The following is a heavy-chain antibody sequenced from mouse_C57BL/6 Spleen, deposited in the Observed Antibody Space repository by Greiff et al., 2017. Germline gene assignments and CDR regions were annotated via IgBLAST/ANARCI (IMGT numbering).Heavy chain of an antibody. Sequence: VQLQQSGPELVKPGASVKISCKASGYTFTDYYMNWVKQSHGKSLEWIGEINPNNGGTSYNQKFKGKATLTVDKASSTAYMELRSLTSEDSAVYYSARSGVVAWDYWGQGTSVTVSS. CDR1: GYTFTDYY. J-gene: IGHJ4*01. V-gene: IGHV1-26*01. CDR2: INPNNGGT. D-gene: IGHD1-1*01. CDR3: ARSGVVAWDY.